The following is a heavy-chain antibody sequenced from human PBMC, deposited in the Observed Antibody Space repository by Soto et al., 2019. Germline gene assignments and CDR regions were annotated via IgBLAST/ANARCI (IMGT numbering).Heavy chain of an antibody. V-gene: IGHV3-30*18. CDR2: ISYDGSEK. D-gene: IGHD2-8*01. CDR3: AKDPVVLMVYTIPYFDY. J-gene: IGHJ4*02. Sequence: QVQLVESGGCVVQPGRSLRLSCAASGFTFSSYGMHWVRQAPGKGLEWVAVISYDGSEKYYADSLKGRFTISRDNSKNTLYLQMNSLRAEDTAVYYCAKDPVVLMVYTIPYFDYWGQGTLVTVSS. CDR1: GFTFSSYG.